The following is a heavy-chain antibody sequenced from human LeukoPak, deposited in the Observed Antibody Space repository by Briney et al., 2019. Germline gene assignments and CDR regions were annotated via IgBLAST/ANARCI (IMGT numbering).Heavy chain of an antibody. CDR2: ISGSLGRA. J-gene: IGHJ3*02. CDR3: ASTMIVVDGAFDI. Sequence: RGGSLKLSCKASGGTFSSYAMSWVRQAPGQGLEWVSAISGSLGRANYAQKFQGRVTITADKSTSTACMELSSLRSEDTAVYYCASTMIVVDGAFDIWGQGTMVTVSS. CDR1: GGTFSSYA. V-gene: IGHV1-69*10. D-gene: IGHD3-22*01.